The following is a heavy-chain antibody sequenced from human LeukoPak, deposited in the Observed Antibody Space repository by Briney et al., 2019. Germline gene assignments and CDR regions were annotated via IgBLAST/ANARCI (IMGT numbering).Heavy chain of an antibody. CDR1: GFTFSSYS. Sequence: GGSLRLSCAASGFTFSSYSMNWVRQAPGKGLEWVSSISSSSSYIYYADSVKGRFTISRDNAKNSLYLQMNSLRAEDTAVYYCAKDAAYYYGSGSHPWFDPWGQGTLVTVSS. CDR2: ISSSSSYI. CDR3: AKDAAYYYGSGSHPWFDP. D-gene: IGHD3-10*01. V-gene: IGHV3-21*01. J-gene: IGHJ5*02.